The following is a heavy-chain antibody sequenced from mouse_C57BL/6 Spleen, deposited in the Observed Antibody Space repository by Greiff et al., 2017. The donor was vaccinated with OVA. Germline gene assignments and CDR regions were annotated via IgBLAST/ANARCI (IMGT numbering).Heavy chain of an antibody. V-gene: IGHV1-59*01. CDR2: IDPSDSYT. CDR1: GYTFTSYW. J-gene: IGHJ1*03. D-gene: IGHD4-1*02. CDR3: ARGGATGTWYFDV. Sequence: QVQLQQPGAELVRPGTSVKLSCKASGYTFTSYWMHWVKQRPGQGLEWIGVIDPSDSYTNYNQKFKGKATLTVDTSSSTAYMQLSSLTSEDSAVYYCARGGATGTWYFDVWGTGTTVTVSS.